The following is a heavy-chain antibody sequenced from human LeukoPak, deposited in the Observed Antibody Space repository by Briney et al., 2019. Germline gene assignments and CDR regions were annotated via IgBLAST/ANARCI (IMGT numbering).Heavy chain of an antibody. CDR1: GFTFSSYA. D-gene: IGHD5-12*01. Sequence: PGGSLRLSCAASGFTFSSYAMSWVRQAPGKGLEWVSASSGSGGSTYYADSVKGRFTISRDNSKNTLYLQMNSLRAEDTAVYYCAKCIVATNYYYYYMDVWGKGTTVTVSS. V-gene: IGHV3-23*01. CDR3: AKCIVATNYYYYYMDV. J-gene: IGHJ6*03. CDR2: SSGSGGST.